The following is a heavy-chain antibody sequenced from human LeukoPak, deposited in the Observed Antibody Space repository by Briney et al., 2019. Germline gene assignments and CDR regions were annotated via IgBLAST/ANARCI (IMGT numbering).Heavy chain of an antibody. Sequence: SETLSLTCTVSGGSISSSSYYWGWIRQPPGKGLEWIGSIYYRGSTYYNPSLKSRVTISVDTSKNQFSLKLSSVTAADTAVYYCARDTVTTYYYYMDVWGKGTTVTVSS. D-gene: IGHD4-11*01. J-gene: IGHJ6*03. V-gene: IGHV4-39*07. CDR1: GGSISSSSYY. CDR2: IYYRGST. CDR3: ARDTVTTYYYYMDV.